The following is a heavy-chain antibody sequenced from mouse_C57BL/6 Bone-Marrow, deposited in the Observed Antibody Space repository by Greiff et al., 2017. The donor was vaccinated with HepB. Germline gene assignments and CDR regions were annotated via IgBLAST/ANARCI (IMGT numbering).Heavy chain of an antibody. J-gene: IGHJ3*01. Sequence: QVQLQQPGAELVRPGSSVKLSCKASGYTFTSYWMHWVKQRPIQGLEWIGNIDPSDSETHYNQKFKDKATLTVDKSSSTAYMQLSSLTSEGSAVCYCARGYDPAWFAYWGQGSLVTVSA. CDR1: GYTFTSYW. CDR2: IDPSDSET. V-gene: IGHV1-52*01. CDR3: ARGYDPAWFAY. D-gene: IGHD2-2*01.